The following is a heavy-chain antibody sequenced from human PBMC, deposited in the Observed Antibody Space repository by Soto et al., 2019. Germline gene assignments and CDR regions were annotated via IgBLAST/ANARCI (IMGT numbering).Heavy chain of an antibody. J-gene: IGHJ6*02. Sequence: GESLKISCKGSGYSFTSYWIGWVRQMPGKGLEWMGIIYPGDSDTRYSPSFQGQVTISADKSISTAYLQWSSLKASDTAMYYCARHGYYDSSDYYYALDYYYGMDVWGQGTTVTVSS. V-gene: IGHV5-51*01. CDR1: GYSFTSYW. D-gene: IGHD3-22*01. CDR2: IYPGDSDT. CDR3: ARHGYYDSSDYYYALDYYYGMDV.